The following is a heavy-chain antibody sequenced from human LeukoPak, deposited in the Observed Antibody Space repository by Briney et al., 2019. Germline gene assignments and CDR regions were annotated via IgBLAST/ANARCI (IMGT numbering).Heavy chain of an antibody. Sequence: PSETLSLTCAVDGGSFSGYYWSWIRQPPGEGLEWIGEINHSVSNNYNPSLKSRVTISVDTSKNQFSLKLSSVTAADTAVYYCARAEYCSSTSCYYYYYYMDVWGKGTTVTVSS. V-gene: IGHV4-34*01. D-gene: IGHD2-2*01. CDR3: ARAEYCSSTSCYYYYYYMDV. J-gene: IGHJ6*03. CDR1: GGSFSGYY. CDR2: INHSVSN.